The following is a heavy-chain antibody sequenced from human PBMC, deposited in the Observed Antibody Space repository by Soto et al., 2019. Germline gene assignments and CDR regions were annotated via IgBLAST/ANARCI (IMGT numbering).Heavy chain of an antibody. CDR1: GGSIVGGGFC. J-gene: IGHJ4*02. CDR3: ARLQFGEGFDY. CDR2: ILHTGGT. V-gene: IGHV4-30-2*01. D-gene: IGHD3-10*01. Sequence: SETLSLTCAVSGGSIVGGGFCCVWIRQPPGKGLEWIGYILHTGGTQYNPSLKSRVSMSVDKSKNQFSLHLTSVTAADTAVYYCARLQFGEGFDYWGQGALVTVSS.